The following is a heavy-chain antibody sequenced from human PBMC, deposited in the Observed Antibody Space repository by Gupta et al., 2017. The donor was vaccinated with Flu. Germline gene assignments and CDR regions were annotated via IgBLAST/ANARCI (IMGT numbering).Heavy chain of an antibody. D-gene: IGHD7-27*01. CDR3: AKDPSPHGDRLADY. J-gene: IGHJ4*02. Sequence: EVQLLESGGGLVQPGGSLRLSCAASGFTFSSYAMTWVRQTPGKGLEWVSAISGSGGSTYYADSVKGRFTISRDNSKNTLYLQMNSLRAEDTAVYYCAKDPSPHGDRLADYWGQGTLVTVSS. V-gene: IGHV3-23*01. CDR1: GFTFSSYA. CDR2: ISGSGGST.